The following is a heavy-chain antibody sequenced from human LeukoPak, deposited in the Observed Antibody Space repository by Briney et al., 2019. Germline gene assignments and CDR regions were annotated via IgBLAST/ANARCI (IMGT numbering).Heavy chain of an antibody. J-gene: IGHJ3*02. CDR3: ARETRHDAFDI. CDR1: GGSISSYY. Sequence: SETLSLTCTVSGGSISSYYWSWIRQPPGKGLEWIGYIYYSGSTNYNPSLKSRVTISVDTSKNQFSLKLSSVTAADTAVYYCARETRHDAFDIWGQGTMVTVSS. V-gene: IGHV4-59*01. CDR2: IYYSGST. D-gene: IGHD1-1*01.